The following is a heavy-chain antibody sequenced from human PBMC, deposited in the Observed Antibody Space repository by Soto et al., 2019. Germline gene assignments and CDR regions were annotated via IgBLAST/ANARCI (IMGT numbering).Heavy chain of an antibody. CDR3: ASLSGSFDY. V-gene: IGHV3-74*01. CDR1: GFTFSGYW. Sequence: GGSLRLSCAASGFTFSGYWMHWVRQVPGKGLVWVSRISSDGSSTSYADSVRGRFTVSRDNAKNTLYLQMNSLRAEDTAVYYCASLSGSFDYWGQGTLVTVSS. CDR2: ISSDGSST. D-gene: IGHD1-26*01. J-gene: IGHJ4*02.